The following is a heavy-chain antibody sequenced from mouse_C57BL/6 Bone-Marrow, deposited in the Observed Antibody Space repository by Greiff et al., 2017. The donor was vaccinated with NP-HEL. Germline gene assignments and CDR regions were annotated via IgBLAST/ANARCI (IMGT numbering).Heavy chain of an antibody. J-gene: IGHJ4*01. CDR1: GYAFSSSW. Sequence: VQLQQSGPELVKPGASVKISCKASGYAFSSSWMNWVKQRPGKGLEWIGRIYPGDGDTNYNGKFKGKATLTADNSYSTAYMQLSSLTSEDSAVYFCARWAGLLREMDYYAMDYWGQGTSVTVSS. CDR3: ARWAGLLREMDYYAMDY. V-gene: IGHV1-82*01. D-gene: IGHD1-1*01. CDR2: IYPGDGDT.